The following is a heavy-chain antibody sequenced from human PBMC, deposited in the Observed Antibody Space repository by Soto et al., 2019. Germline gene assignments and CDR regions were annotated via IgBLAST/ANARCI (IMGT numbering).Heavy chain of an antibody. D-gene: IGHD2-21*02. CDR2: ISAYNGNT. CDR3: ARHDRTAPRSDSDYDMDV. J-gene: IGHJ6*02. CDR1: GYTFTNYG. V-gene: IGHV1-18*01. Sequence: QVQLVQSGAEVKKPGASVKVSCKASGYTFTNYGISWLRQAPGQGLEWIGRISAYNGNTNYAQKVQGTVTMTTDTSTSTAYMELRSLRSDNKAVYYCARHDRTAPRSDSDYDMDVWGQWTTVTVSS.